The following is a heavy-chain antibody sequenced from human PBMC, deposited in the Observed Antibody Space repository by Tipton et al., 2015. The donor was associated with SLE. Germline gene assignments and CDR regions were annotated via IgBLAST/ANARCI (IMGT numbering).Heavy chain of an antibody. D-gene: IGHD3-10*01. CDR3: ASDYYGSGFDAFDI. V-gene: IGHV4-59*02. CDR1: GASVTTSY. CDR2: VNRNEGT. Sequence: TLSLTCAVSGASVTTSYWTWLRQPPGKGLEWIAYVNRNEGTNFKPSLKSRVTISVDTSKNQFSLRLSSVTAADTAVYYCASDYYGSGFDAFDIWGQGTMVTVSS. J-gene: IGHJ3*02.